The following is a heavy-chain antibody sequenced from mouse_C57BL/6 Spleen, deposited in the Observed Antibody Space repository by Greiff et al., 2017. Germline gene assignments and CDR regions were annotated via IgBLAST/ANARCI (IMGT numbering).Heavy chain of an antibody. CDR3: ARRGGKGNFDY. CDR2: ISNGGGST. D-gene: IGHD1-3*01. CDR1: GFTFSDYY. J-gene: IGHJ2*01. Sequence: EVKVVESGGGLVQPGGSLKLSCAASGFTFSDYYMYWVRQTPEKRLEWVAYISNGGGSTYYPDTVKGRFTISRDNAKNTLYLQMSRLKSEDTAMYYCARRGGKGNFDYWGQGTTLTVSS. V-gene: IGHV5-12*01.